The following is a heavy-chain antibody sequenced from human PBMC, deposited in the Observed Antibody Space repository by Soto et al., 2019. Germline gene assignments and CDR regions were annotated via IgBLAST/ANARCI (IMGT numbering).Heavy chain of an antibody. Sequence: PGGSLRLSCTASGFMFGSHGMHWVRQAPGKGLEWVAFVSDEGSDKFYADSVKGRVTVSRDNPRNTLYLQMDSLRVDDSAVCFCWVAAVPDFWGQGTRVTVSS. CDR2: VSDEGSDK. D-gene: IGHD6-25*01. CDR3: WVAAVPDF. CDR1: GFMFGSHG. V-gene: IGHV3-30*03. J-gene: IGHJ4*01.